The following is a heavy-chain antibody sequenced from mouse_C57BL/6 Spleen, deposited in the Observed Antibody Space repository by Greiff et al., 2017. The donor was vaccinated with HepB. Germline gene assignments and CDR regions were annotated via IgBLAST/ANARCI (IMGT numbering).Heavy chain of an antibody. Sequence: DVMLVESGGGLVKPGGSLKLSCAASGFTFSDYGMHWVRQAPEKGLEWVAYISSGSSTIYYADTVKGRFTISRDNAKNTLFLQMTSLRSEDTAMYYCARPVRRGDYAMDYWGQGTSVTVSS. CDR1: GFTFSDYG. J-gene: IGHJ4*01. V-gene: IGHV5-17*01. CDR3: ARPVRRGDYAMDY. CDR2: ISSGSSTI. D-gene: IGHD2-14*01.